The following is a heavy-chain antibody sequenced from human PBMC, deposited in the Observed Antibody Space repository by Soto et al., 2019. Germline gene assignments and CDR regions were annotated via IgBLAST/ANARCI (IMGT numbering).Heavy chain of an antibody. J-gene: IGHJ4*02. D-gene: IGHD6-19*01. CDR2: INAGNGNT. Sequence: GASVKVSCKASGYTFTSYGMHWVRQAPGQRLEWMGWINAGNGNTKYSQKFQGRVTITRDTSASTAYMELSSLRSEDTAVYYCARESQNSSGFYHFDYWGQGTLVTVSS. V-gene: IGHV1-3*01. CDR3: ARESQNSSGFYHFDY. CDR1: GYTFTSYG.